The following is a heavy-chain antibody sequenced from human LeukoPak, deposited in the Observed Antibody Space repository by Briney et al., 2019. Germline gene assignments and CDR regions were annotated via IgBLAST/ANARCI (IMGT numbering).Heavy chain of an antibody. Sequence: GGSLRLSCAASGFTFSSYAMHWVRQAPGKGLEWVAVISYDGSNKYYADSVKGRFTISRDNSKNTLYLQMNSLRAEDTAVYYCARDESGRDYWGQGTLVTVSS. D-gene: IGHD3-3*01. CDR1: GFTFSSYA. CDR2: ISYDGSNK. CDR3: ARDESGRDY. V-gene: IGHV3-30*14. J-gene: IGHJ4*02.